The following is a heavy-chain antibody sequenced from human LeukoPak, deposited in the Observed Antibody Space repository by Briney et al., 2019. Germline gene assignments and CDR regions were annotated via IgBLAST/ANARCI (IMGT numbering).Heavy chain of an antibody. CDR2: IKPDGSEK. CDR1: GFTFSDYW. D-gene: IGHD3-10*01. Sequence: GVSLRLSCAASGFTFSDYWMTWVRQAPGKGLEWVANIKPDGSEKYYVDSVKGRFTISRDNAKNSLYLQMNSLRVEDTAVYYCARKGDYYDYWGQGTLVTVSS. V-gene: IGHV3-7*01. CDR3: ARKGDYYDY. J-gene: IGHJ4*02.